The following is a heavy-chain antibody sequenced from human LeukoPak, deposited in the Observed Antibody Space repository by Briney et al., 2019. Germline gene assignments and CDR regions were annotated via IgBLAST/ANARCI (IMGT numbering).Heavy chain of an antibody. V-gene: IGHV4-30-2*01. CDR1: GGSISSGGYY. J-gene: IGHJ4*02. D-gene: IGHD2-2*02. CDR2: INHSGST. CDR3: ARGGIVVVPAAIRGRFDY. Sequence: SQTLSLTCTVSGGSISSGGYYWSWIRQPPGKGLKWIGEINHSGSTNYNPSLKSRVTISVDTSKNQFSLKLSSVTAADTAVYYCARGGIVVVPAAIRGRFDYWGQGTLVTVSS.